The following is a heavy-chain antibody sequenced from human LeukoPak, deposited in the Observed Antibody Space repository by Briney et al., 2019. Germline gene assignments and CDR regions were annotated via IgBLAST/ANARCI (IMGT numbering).Heavy chain of an antibody. V-gene: IGHV1-69*04. CDR1: GGTYSSYA. Sequence: SVKVSCKASGGTYSSYAISWVRQAPGQGLEWMGRIIPILGIANYAQKFQGRVTITADKSTSTAYMELSSLRSEDTAVYYCSRVLTGYYYGMDVWGQGTTVTVSS. D-gene: IGHD3-16*01. J-gene: IGHJ6*02. CDR2: IIPILGIA. CDR3: SRVLTGYYYGMDV.